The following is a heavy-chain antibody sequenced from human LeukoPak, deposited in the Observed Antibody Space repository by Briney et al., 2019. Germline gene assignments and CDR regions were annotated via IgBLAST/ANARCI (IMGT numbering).Heavy chain of an antibody. D-gene: IGHD2-15*01. CDR2: IYYSGST. J-gene: IGHJ5*02. V-gene: IGHV4-30-4*08. Sequence: SQTLSLTCTVSGGSISSGDYYLSWIRQPPGKGLEWIGYIYYSGSTYYNPSLKSRVTISVDTSKNQFSLTLSSVTAADTAVYYCARDGGGISWFDPWGQGTLVTVSS. CDR1: GGSISSGDYY. CDR3: ARDGGGISWFDP.